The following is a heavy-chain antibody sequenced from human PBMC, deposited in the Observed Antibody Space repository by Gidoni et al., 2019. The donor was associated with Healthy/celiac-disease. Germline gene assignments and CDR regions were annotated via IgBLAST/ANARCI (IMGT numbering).Heavy chain of an antibody. J-gene: IGHJ4*02. Sequence: QDTLKESGPTLVKPTQTLTLTCTFSGFSHSTSGGGVGWIRQPPGKALEWLALISWNDAKPYSPSLKSRLTITKDTSKNQVVLTMTNMHPVDTATYSCAHTYYDILPGSALLFDYWVQGTLVTVSS. V-gene: IGHV2-5*01. CDR1: GFSHSTSGGG. CDR2: ISWNDAK. CDR3: AHTYYDILPGSALLFDY. D-gene: IGHD3-9*01.